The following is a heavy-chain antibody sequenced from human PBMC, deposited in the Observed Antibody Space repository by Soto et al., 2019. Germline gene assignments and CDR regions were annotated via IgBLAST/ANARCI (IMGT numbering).Heavy chain of an antibody. V-gene: IGHV1-3*01. CDR1: GYTFTSYA. Sequence: QVQLVQSGSEVKKPGASVILSCKPSGYTFTSYALHWVRQAPGQRFEWMGWINVAKGNTKYSQKFQGRVTITRDTTANIAYMELSSLRSEDTGVYYCARLLSFGELSLDYWGQGTLVTVSS. CDR3: ARLLSFGELSLDY. D-gene: IGHD3-10*01. CDR2: INVAKGNT. J-gene: IGHJ4*02.